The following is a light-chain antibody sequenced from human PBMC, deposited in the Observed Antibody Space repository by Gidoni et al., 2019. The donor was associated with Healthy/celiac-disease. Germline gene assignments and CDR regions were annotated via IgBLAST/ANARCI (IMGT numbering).Light chain of an antibody. Sequence: AIQMTQSPSSLSASLGDRVTISCRSSEDIRNDLCWYQQKPGKAPKLLVFAASRLQSGVPSRFSGSGSGTVFTLTISSLQSEDFAAYYCLQDHNYPLTFXQXTRLEI. CDR1: EDIRND. V-gene: IGKV1-6*01. CDR2: AAS. J-gene: IGKJ5*01. CDR3: LQDHNYPLT.